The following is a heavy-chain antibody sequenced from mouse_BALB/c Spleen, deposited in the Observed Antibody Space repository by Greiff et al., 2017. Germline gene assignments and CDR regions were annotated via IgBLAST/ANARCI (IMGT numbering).Heavy chain of an antibody. V-gene: IGHV5-6*01. D-gene: IGHD4-1*01. J-gene: IGHJ4*01. CDR1: GFTFSSYG. Sequence: EVQGVESGGDLVKPGGSLKLSCAASGFTFSSYGMSWVRQTPDKRLEWVATISSGGSYIYYPDSVKGRFTISRDNAKNTLYLQMSSLKSEDTAMYYCARQLTNYAMDYWGQGTSVTVSS. CDR3: ARQLTNYAMDY. CDR2: ISSGGSYI.